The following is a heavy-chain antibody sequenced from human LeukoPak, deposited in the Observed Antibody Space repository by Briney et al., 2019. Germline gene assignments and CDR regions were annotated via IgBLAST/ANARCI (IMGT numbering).Heavy chain of an antibody. CDR2: INSDGSST. J-gene: IGHJ4*02. CDR3: ARDRYYYGSGSYYNRGLFDY. Sequence: GGSLRLSCAASGFTFSSYWMHWFRKAPGKGLVWVSRINSDGSSTSYADSVKGRFTISRDNAKNTLYPQMNSLRAEDTAVYYCARDRYYYGSGSYYNRGLFDYWGQGTLVTVSS. CDR1: GFTFSSYW. D-gene: IGHD3-10*01. V-gene: IGHV3-74*01.